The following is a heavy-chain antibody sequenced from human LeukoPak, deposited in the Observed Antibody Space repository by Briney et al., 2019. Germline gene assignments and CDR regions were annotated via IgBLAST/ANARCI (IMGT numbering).Heavy chain of an antibody. J-gene: IGHJ4*02. CDR1: GYTFTGYY. Sequence: ASVKVSCKASGYTFTGYYMHWVRQAPGQGLEWMGWINPNSGGTNYAQKFQGRVTMTRDTSISTAYMELSRLRSDDTAVYYCAREYYDFWSGYYEGASYFDYWGQGTLVTVSS. V-gene: IGHV1-2*02. D-gene: IGHD3-3*01. CDR2: INPNSGGT. CDR3: AREYYDFWSGYYEGASYFDY.